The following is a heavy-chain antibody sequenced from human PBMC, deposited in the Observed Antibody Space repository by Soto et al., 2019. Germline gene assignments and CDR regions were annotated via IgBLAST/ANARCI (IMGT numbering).Heavy chain of an antibody. J-gene: IGHJ4*02. D-gene: IGHD5-12*01. CDR3: ARSSDIVATIGFDY. CDR2: INPNSGGT. Sequence: ASVKVSCKASGYTFTCYYMHWVRQAPGQGLEWMGWINPNSGGTNYAQKFQGWVTMTRDTSISTAYMELSRLRSDDTAVYYCARSSDIVATIGFDYWGQGTLVTVSS. V-gene: IGHV1-2*04. CDR1: GYTFTCYY.